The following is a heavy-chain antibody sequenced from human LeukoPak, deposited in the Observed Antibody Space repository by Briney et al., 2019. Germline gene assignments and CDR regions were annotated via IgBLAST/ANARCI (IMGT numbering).Heavy chain of an antibody. J-gene: IGHJ4*02. CDR3: ARYYYGSGPFDY. D-gene: IGHD3-10*01. CDR1: GGSISSDS. Sequence: KPSETLSLTCTVSGGSISSDSWSWIRQPPGKGLEWIGYIHYSGGTNYNPSLKSRVTISIDTSKNQFSLKLSSVTAADTAVYYCARYYYGSGPFDYWGQGTLVTVSP. V-gene: IGHV4-59*01. CDR2: IHYSGGT.